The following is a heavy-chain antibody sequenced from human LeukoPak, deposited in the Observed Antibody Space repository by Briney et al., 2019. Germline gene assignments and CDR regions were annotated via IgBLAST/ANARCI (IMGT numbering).Heavy chain of an antibody. J-gene: IGHJ4*02. D-gene: IGHD3-10*01. CDR3: ARVPSERGSFDY. V-gene: IGHV1-69*05. CDR2: IIPIFGTA. CDR1: GGTFSSYA. Sequence: SVKVSCKASGGTFSSYAISWVRQAPGQGLEWMGGIIPIFGTANYAQKFQGRVTITTDESTSTAYMELSSLRSEDTAAYYCARVPSERGSFDYWGQGTLVTVSS.